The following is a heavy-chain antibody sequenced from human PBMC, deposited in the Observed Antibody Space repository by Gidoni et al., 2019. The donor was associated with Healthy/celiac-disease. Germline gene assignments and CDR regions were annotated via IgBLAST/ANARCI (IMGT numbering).Heavy chain of an antibody. Sequence: QVQLQQWGAGLLKPSETLSLTCAVYGGSFSGYYWSGIRQPPGKGLEWIGEINHSGSTNSHPSLKSRVTISVDTSKNQFSLKLSSVTAADTAVYYCARVLYYDFWSGYYGSGAFDIWGQGTMVTVSS. J-gene: IGHJ3*02. CDR2: INHSGST. CDR1: GGSFSGYY. D-gene: IGHD3-3*01. V-gene: IGHV4-34*01. CDR3: ARVLYYDFWSGYYGSGAFDI.